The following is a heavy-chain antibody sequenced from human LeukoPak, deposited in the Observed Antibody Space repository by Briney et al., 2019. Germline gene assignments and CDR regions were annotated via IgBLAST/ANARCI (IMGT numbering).Heavy chain of an antibody. Sequence: ASVKVSCKASGYTFTRYFMHWVRQAPGQGLEWMGRIKPNSGGTNYAQKFQGRVTMTRDTSLRTAYMELSRLRSDDTAVYYCGRPHTVLYNWFDPWGQGTLVTVSS. CDR3: GRPHTVLYNWFDP. CDR1: GYTFTRYF. V-gene: IGHV1-2*06. CDR2: IKPNSGGT. D-gene: IGHD4-11*01. J-gene: IGHJ5*02.